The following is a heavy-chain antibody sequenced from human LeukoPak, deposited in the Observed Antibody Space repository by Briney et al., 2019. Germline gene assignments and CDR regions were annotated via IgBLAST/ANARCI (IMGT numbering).Heavy chain of an antibody. CDR1: GGSISSGDYY. CDR3: ARDDYGDYGAFDI. CDR2: IYYSEST. D-gene: IGHD4-17*01. Sequence: SETLSLTCTVPGGSISSGDYYWSWIRQPPGKGLEWIGYIYYSESTYYNPSLKSRVTISVDTSKNQFSLKLSSVTAADTAVYYCARDDYGDYGAFDIWGQGTMVTVSS. J-gene: IGHJ3*02. V-gene: IGHV4-30-4*01.